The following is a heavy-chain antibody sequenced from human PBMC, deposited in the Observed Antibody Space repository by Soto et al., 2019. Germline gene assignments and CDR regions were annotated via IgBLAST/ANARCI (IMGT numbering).Heavy chain of an antibody. CDR2: TYYRSKWYN. Sequence: SQTLSLTCVISGDSVSSNSAAWNWIRQSPSRGLVWLGRTYYRSKWYNDYAVSVKSRITINPDTSKNQFSLQLNSVTPEDTAVYYCARESGLGLMIVDYYGMDVWGQGTTVTVSS. J-gene: IGHJ6*02. V-gene: IGHV6-1*01. CDR1: GDSVSSNSAA. D-gene: IGHD3-22*01. CDR3: ARESGLGLMIVDYYGMDV.